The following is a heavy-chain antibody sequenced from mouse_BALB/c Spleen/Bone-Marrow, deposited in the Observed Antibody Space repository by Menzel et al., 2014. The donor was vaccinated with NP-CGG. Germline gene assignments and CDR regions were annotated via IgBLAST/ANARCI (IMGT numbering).Heavy chain of an antibody. CDR2: IIPNSGYS. CDR3: TIRYYAMDY. V-gene: IGHV1-4*01. Sequence: QVQLQQSGAELVRPGASVKMSCQASGYTFTRYTMHWEKKRPGQGLEWIGYIIPNSGYSNYNQKSKDKATLTADKSSSTAYMQLSSLTSEDSAVYYCTIRYYAMDYWGQGTSVTVSS. CDR1: GYTFTRYT. J-gene: IGHJ4*01. D-gene: IGHD1-1*01.